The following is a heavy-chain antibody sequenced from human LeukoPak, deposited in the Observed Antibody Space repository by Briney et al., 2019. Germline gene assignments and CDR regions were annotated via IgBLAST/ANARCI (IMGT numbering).Heavy chain of an antibody. CDR1: GFTFSSYA. V-gene: IGHV3-23*01. CDR3: AKGSYSSPDYGMDV. D-gene: IGHD6-13*01. CDR2: ISGSGGST. J-gene: IGHJ6*02. Sequence: GGSLRLSCAASGFTFSSYAMSWVRQAPGKGLEWVSAISGSGGSTYYADFVKGRFTISRDNSKNTLYLQMNSLRAEDTAVYYCAKGSYSSPDYGMDVWGQGTTVTVSS.